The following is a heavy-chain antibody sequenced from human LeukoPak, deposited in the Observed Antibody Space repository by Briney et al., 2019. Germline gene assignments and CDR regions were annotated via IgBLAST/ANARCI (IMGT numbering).Heavy chain of an antibody. CDR2: INPSGGST. CDR1: GYTFTSYY. J-gene: IGHJ3*02. Sequence: GASVKVSCKASGYTFTSYYMHWVRQAPGQGLEWMGIINPSGGSTSYAQKFQGRVTMTEDTSTDTAYMELSSLRSEDTAVYYCATARTIQLWLPDDAFDIWGQGTMVTVSS. V-gene: IGHV1-46*01. CDR3: ATARTIQLWLPDDAFDI. D-gene: IGHD5-18*01.